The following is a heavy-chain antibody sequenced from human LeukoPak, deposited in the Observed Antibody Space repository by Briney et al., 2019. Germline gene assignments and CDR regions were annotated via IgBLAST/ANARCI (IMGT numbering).Heavy chain of an antibody. V-gene: IGHV4-39*07. Sequence: PSETLSLTCTVSGGSISSSSYYWGWIRQPPGKGLEWIGSIYYSGSTYYNPSLKSRVTISVDTSKNQFSLKLSSVTAADTAVYYCARESIHDYGGNISGGDYFDYWGQGTLVTVSS. D-gene: IGHD4-23*01. J-gene: IGHJ4*02. CDR3: ARESIHDYGGNISGGDYFDY. CDR1: GGSISSSSYY. CDR2: IYYSGST.